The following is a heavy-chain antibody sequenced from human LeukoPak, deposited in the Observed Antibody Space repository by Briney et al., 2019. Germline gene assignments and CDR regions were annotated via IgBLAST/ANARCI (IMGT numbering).Heavy chain of an antibody. V-gene: IGHV3-15*04. CDR3: AKEGDGYSYGTYYFDY. J-gene: IGHJ4*02. D-gene: IGHD5-18*01. Sequence: GGSLRLSCAASGFTFSNAWMSWVRQAPGKGLEWLGRIGSKTDGGTTDYAASVKGRFTISRDDSKNTLYLQMNSLRAEDTAVYYCAKEGDGYSYGTYYFDYWGQGTLVTVSS. CDR2: IGSKTDGGTT. CDR1: GFTFSNAW.